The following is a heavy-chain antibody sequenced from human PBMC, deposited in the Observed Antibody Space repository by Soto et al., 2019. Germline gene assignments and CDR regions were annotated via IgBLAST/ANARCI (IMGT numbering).Heavy chain of an antibody. Sequence: SETLSLTCTVSGGSVSIGDYYWTWIRQPPGKGLEWIGDIYYSGNTYFNSSLRGRVTIPMDTSKNQFPLRLSSVTAADTAVYYCARSPAYYSGSGSYLTSFDPWGQGTLVTVSS. V-gene: IGHV4-30-4*01. CDR3: ARSPAYYSGSGSYLTSFDP. CDR1: GGSVSIGDYY. J-gene: IGHJ5*02. D-gene: IGHD3-10*01. CDR2: IYYSGNT.